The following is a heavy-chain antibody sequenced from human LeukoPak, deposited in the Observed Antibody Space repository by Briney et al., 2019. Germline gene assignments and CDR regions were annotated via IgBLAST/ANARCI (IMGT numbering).Heavy chain of an antibody. J-gene: IGHJ5*01. V-gene: IGHV1-69*05. CDR1: GGTFRSYA. CDR3: ATELRGYSFGYDS. CDR2: ITVMSGTA. Sequence: SVKVSXKASGGTFRSYAIAWVRQAPGQGLEWMGRITVMSGTANCAQKFQDRVTITTDESTRTSYMEVSSLRSEDTAVYFCATELRGYSFGYDSWGQGTLVTVSS. D-gene: IGHD5-12*01.